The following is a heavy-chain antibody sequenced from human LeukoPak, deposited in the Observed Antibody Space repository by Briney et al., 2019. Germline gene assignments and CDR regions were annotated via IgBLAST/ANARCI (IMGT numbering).Heavy chain of an antibody. J-gene: IGHJ3*02. Sequence: SETLSLTCTVSGGSISSYYWSWVRQPPGKGLEWIGYIYYSGSTNYNPSLKSRVTISVDTSKNQFSLKLSSVTAADTAVYYCARLPRDAFDIWGQGTMVTVSS. V-gene: IGHV4-59*08. CDR1: GGSISSYY. CDR2: IYYSGST. CDR3: ARLPRDAFDI.